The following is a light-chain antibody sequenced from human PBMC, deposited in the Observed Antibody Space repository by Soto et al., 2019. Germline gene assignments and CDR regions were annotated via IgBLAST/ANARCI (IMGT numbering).Light chain of an antibody. CDR3: QSYDNSLSAYV. CDR1: SSDIGAGSE. Sequence: QSVLTKPPSLSGAPGQRVTISCTGSSSDIGAGSEVHWYQQLPGTAPKLLIFGTTNRPSGVPDRFSGSKSATSASLAITVLQAEDEADYYCQSYDNSLSAYVFGSGTKLTVL. J-gene: IGLJ1*01. CDR2: GTT. V-gene: IGLV1-40*01.